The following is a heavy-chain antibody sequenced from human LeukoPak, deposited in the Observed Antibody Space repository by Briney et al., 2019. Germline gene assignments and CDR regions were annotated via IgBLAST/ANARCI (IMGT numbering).Heavy chain of an antibody. Sequence: SGTLSLTCAVSGGSISSSNWWSWVRQPPGEGMEWIGEIYHSGSTNYNPSLKSRVTISVDKSKNQFSLKLSSVTAADTAVYYCAILTTVTSNFDYWGQGTLVTVSS. CDR2: IYHSGST. V-gene: IGHV4-4*02. CDR3: AILTTVTSNFDY. J-gene: IGHJ4*02. D-gene: IGHD4-17*01. CDR1: GGSISSSNW.